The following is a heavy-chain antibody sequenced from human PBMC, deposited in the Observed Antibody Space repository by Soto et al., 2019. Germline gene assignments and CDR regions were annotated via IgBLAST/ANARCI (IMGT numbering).Heavy chain of an antibody. Sequence: TSETLSLTCTVSGGSISSYYWSWIRQPPGKGLEWIGYIYYSGSTNYNPSLKSRVTISVDTSKNQFSLKLSSVTAADTAVYYCARARGVRFLEWSFDYWGQGTLVTVSS. D-gene: IGHD3-3*01. CDR3: ARARGVRFLEWSFDY. V-gene: IGHV4-59*01. CDR1: GGSISSYY. CDR2: IYYSGST. J-gene: IGHJ4*02.